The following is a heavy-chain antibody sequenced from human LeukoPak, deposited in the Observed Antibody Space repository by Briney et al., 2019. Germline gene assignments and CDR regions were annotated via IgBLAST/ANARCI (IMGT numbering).Heavy chain of an antibody. CDR3: TRDRPNYYGSDGHYYRRNGDY. J-gene: IGHJ4*02. CDR1: GFTFSIYA. Sequence: PGGSLRLSCAASGFTFSIYAMSWVRQAPGKWLEWVSSISSKGELTFYADSVKGRFTISRDNSESTLYLQMNILRAEDTAIYYCTRDRPNYYGSDGHYYRRNGDYWGQGTLVTVSS. V-gene: IGHV3-23*01. CDR2: ISSKGELT. D-gene: IGHD3-22*01.